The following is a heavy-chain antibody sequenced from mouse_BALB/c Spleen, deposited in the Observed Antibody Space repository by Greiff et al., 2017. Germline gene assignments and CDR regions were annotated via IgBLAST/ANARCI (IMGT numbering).Heavy chain of an antibody. CDR2: ISSGSSTI. V-gene: IGHV5-17*02. J-gene: IGHJ2*01. CDR1: GFTFSSFG. CDR3: AREEVPGYFDY. Sequence: DVKLVESGGGLVQPGGSRKLSCAASGFTFSSFGMHWVRQAPEKGLEWVAYISSGSSTIYYADTVKGRFTISRDNPKNTLFLQMTSLRSEDTAMYYCAREEVPGYFDYWGQGTTLTVSS.